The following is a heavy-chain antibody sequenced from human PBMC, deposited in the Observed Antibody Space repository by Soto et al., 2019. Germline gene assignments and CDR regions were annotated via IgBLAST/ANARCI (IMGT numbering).Heavy chain of an antibody. J-gene: IGHJ4*02. CDR1: GFTVSNNY. CDR2: IYSGGYT. V-gene: IGHV3-53*01. D-gene: IGHD2-15*01. Sequence: EVQLVESGGGLIQPGGSLRLSCAVSGFTVSNNYMSWVRQAPGKGLEGVSVIYSGGYTAYGDSVKGRFTISRDNSKNTLILKTNRRGPADAALSSCGPQGGGGGYWGQGTLVTVSS. CDR3: GPQGGGGGY.